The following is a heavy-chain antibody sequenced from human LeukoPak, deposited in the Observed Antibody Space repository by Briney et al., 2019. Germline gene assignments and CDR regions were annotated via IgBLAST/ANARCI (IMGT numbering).Heavy chain of an antibody. D-gene: IGHD2-2*01. CDR1: GNTFTSYD. J-gene: IGHJ4*02. CDR3: AIYCSSTSCYRSSHIDY. V-gene: IGHV1-8*01. CDR2: MNPNSGNT. Sequence: ASVKVSCKASGNTFTSYDINWVRQATGQGLEWMGWMNPNSGNTGYAQKFQGRVTMTRNTSISTAYMELSSLRSEDTAVYYCAIYCSSTSCYRSSHIDYWGQGTLVTVSS.